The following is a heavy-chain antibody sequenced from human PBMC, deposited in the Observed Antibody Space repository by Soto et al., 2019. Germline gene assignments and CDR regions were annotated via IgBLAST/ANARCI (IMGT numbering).Heavy chain of an antibody. CDR1: GFSLTTGKMG. CDR2: IFSDNER. Sequence: ESGPTLVNPTETLTLTCTVSGFSLTTGKMGVSWIRQPPGKALEWLAHIFSDNERSYSTSLQGRLTISKDTSGSQVVLSRTNVDPVDTATYYCARMKVDSYQFYYAMDVWGQGTTVTVSS. CDR3: ARMKVDSYQFYYAMDV. D-gene: IGHD3-9*01. V-gene: IGHV2-26*01. J-gene: IGHJ6*02.